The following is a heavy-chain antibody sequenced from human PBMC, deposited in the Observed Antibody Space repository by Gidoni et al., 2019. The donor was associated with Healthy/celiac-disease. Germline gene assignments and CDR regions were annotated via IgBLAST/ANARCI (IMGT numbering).Heavy chain of an antibody. D-gene: IGHD2-2*01. Sequence: QVQLQQWGAGLLKPSETLSLTCAVYGGSFSGYYWSWIRQPPGKGLEWIGEINHSGSTNYNPSLKSRVTISVDTSKNQFSLKLSSGTAADTAVYYCARGGGPDPIVVVPAAIRTNFDYWGQGTLVTVSS. CDR3: ARGGGPDPIVVVPAAIRTNFDY. V-gene: IGHV4-34*01. CDR2: INHSGST. CDR1: GGSFSGYY. J-gene: IGHJ4*02.